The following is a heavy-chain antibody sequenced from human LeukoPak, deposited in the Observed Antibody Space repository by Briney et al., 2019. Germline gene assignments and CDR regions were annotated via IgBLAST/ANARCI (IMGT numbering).Heavy chain of an antibody. V-gene: IGHV3-7*05. J-gene: IGHJ5*02. Sequence: GGSLRLSCVASGFTFSNYWMSWVRQAPGKGLEWVANIKPDGSEKHFVDSVRGRFTISRDNAKDSLYLQMNSLRAEDTAVYYCVRGSSGTVVRGVAWAWFDPWGQGTLVTVSS. CDR3: VRGSSGTVVRGVAWAWFDP. D-gene: IGHD3-10*01. CDR2: IKPDGSEK. CDR1: GFTFSNYW.